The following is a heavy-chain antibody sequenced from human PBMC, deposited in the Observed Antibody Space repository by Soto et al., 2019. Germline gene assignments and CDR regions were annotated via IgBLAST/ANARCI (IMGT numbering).Heavy chain of an antibody. Sequence: EVQLLDSGGGLVQPGGSLRLSCAASGFTFSTYAMSWVRQAPGKGLEWVSTISGSGDSTYYANSVKGRFTISRDNSRNTLDLQMNSLRVEDTAVYYCAKGGEGSCNKTSCLYFSDYWGQGTLVTVSS. D-gene: IGHD2-2*01. CDR1: GFTFSTYA. V-gene: IGHV3-23*01. J-gene: IGHJ4*02. CDR2: ISGSGDST. CDR3: AKGGEGSCNKTSCLYFSDY.